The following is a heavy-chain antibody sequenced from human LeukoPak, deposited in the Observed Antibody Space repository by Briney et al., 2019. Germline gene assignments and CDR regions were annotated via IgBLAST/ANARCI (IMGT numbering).Heavy chain of an antibody. J-gene: IGHJ4*02. CDR1: GFTFSSYT. CDR2: ISSGSSYI. V-gene: IGHV3-21*01. D-gene: IGHD3-3*01. CDR3: ASGCSDRDFWSGEYYFDY. Sequence: GGSLRLSCAASGFTFSSYTMNWVRQAPGKGLVWVSSISSGSSYIHYADSVKGRFTISRDNAKNSLYLQMNSLRAEDTAVYYCASGCSDRDFWSGEYYFDYWGQGTLVTVPS.